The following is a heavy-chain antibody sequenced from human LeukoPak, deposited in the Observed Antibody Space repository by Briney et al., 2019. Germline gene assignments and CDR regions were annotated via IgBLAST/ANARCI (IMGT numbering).Heavy chain of an antibody. J-gene: IGHJ3*01. CDR3: AKRPRDSSGYYLGAFDG. Sequence: GGSLRLSCAASGFTFSSFAMTWVRQAPGKGLEWVSAIGASGVVTYYTDSVKGRFTISRDNSKNTLYLHMSSLRAEDTAVYFCAKRPRDSSGYYLGAFDGWGQGTTVTVSS. V-gene: IGHV3-23*01. CDR1: GFTFSSFA. D-gene: IGHD3-22*01. CDR2: IGASGVVT.